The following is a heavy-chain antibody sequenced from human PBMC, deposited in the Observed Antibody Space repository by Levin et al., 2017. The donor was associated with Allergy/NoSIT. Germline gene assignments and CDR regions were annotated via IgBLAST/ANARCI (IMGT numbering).Heavy chain of an antibody. J-gene: IGHJ2*01. CDR3: ASETDQSFYYFAL. V-gene: IGHV3-48*01. CDR1: GFTFSSYS. Sequence: GGSLRLSCAASGFTFSSYSMSWVRQAAGKGLEWVSYIDRSGTTIYYADSVKARFTISRDNAKNSLYLQVNSLRADDTAVYYCASETDQSFYYFALWGRGTVVTVSS. D-gene: IGHD2/OR15-2a*01. CDR2: IDRSGTTI.